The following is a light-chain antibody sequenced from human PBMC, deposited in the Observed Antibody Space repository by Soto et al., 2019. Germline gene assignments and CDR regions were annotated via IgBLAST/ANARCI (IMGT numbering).Light chain of an antibody. Sequence: EIVMTQSPATLSVSPGERATLSCRASRDVRNNLAWYQQKAGQSPRLLIYGASTRATGIPRRFNGSGSGTEFTLTINSLQSEDFAVYYCQQYDQWPPWTFGQGTKVEIK. CDR3: QQYDQWPPWT. CDR2: GAS. J-gene: IGKJ1*01. CDR1: RDVRNN. V-gene: IGKV3-15*01.